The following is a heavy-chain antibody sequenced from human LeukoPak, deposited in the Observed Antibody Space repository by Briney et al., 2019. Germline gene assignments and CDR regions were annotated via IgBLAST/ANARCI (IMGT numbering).Heavy chain of an antibody. D-gene: IGHD2-15*01. CDR3: ARYCTGSCYPGVDH. CDR1: GGSISPYY. CDR2: ISYSGST. Sequence: PSETLSLTCTVSGGSISPYYWNWIRQPPGKGLEWIGYISYSGSTNYNPSLKSRVTISVDTSRNQFSLKLTSVTAADTAVYYCARYCTGSCYPGVDHWGQGTLVTVSS. V-gene: IGHV4-59*01. J-gene: IGHJ4*02.